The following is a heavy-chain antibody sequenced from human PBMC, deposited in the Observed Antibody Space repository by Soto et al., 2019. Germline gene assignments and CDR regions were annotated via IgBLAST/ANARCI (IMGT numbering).Heavy chain of an antibody. Sequence: EVQVVESGGGLVKPGGSLRLSCAASGFIFDSYNMNWVRQAPGKVLEWVSYITITSNIKYYADSVKGRFTISRDNAKSSLYLQMNGLTVEDTAVYCGARKGYGDYGGMDVWGQGTTVTVSS. J-gene: IGHJ6*02. V-gene: IGHV3-21*01. CDR2: ITITSNIK. CDR3: ARKGYGDYGGMDV. CDR1: GFIFDSYN. D-gene: IGHD4-17*01.